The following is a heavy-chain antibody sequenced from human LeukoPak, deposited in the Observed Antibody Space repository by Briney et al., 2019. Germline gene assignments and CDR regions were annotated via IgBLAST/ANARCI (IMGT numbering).Heavy chain of an antibody. CDR3: ARGGVAAAGTRGD. CDR2: MNPNSGNT. V-gene: IGHV1-8*01. J-gene: IGHJ4*02. D-gene: IGHD6-13*01. CDR1: GYTFTSYD. Sequence: GASVKVSCKASGYTFTSYDINWVRQATGQGLEWMGWMNPNSGNTGYAQKFQGRVTMTRDTSTSTVYMELSSLRSEDTAVYYCARGGVAAAGTRGDWGQGTLVTVSS.